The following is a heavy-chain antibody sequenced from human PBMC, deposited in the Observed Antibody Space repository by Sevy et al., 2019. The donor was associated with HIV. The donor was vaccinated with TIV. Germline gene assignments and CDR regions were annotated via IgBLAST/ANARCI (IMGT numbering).Heavy chain of an antibody. CDR3: TRFITDYYDSSGYSPADAFDI. Sequence: GGSLRPSCTASGFTFGDYAMSWFRQAPGKGLEWVGFIRSKAYGGTTEYAASVKGRFTISRDDSKSIAYLQMNSLKTEDTAVYYCTRFITDYYDSSGYSPADAFDIWGQGTMVTVSS. CDR2: IRSKAYGGTT. V-gene: IGHV3-49*03. J-gene: IGHJ3*02. CDR1: GFTFGDYA. D-gene: IGHD3-22*01.